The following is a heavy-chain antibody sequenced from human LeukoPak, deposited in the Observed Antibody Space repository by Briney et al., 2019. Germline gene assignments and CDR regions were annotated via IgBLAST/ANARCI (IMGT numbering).Heavy chain of an antibody. CDR3: ARGSLAAASVTAFDI. J-gene: IGHJ3*02. V-gene: IGHV1-18*01. CDR1: GYTVTSYG. Sequence: ASVKVSCKASGYTVTSYGISWVRQAPGQGLEWMGWISGYNGNTNYAQKLQGRVTMTTDTSTSTAYMELRSLRSDDTAVYYCARGSLAAASVTAFDIWGQGTMVTVSS. D-gene: IGHD6-13*01. CDR2: ISGYNGNT.